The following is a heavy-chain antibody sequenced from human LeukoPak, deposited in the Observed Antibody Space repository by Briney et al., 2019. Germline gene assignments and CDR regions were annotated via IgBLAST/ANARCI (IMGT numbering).Heavy chain of an antibody. J-gene: IGHJ5*02. CDR2: IYYSGST. CDR1: GGSISSYY. CDR3: ARGGLLGAPLIWFDP. V-gene: IGHV4-59*01. Sequence: ASETLSFTCTVSGGSISSYYWSWIRQPPGKGLEWIGYIYYSGSTNYNPSLKSRVTISLDTSKNQFSLKLNSVTAADTAVYYCARGGLLGAPLIWFDPWGQGTLVTVSS. D-gene: IGHD1-26*01.